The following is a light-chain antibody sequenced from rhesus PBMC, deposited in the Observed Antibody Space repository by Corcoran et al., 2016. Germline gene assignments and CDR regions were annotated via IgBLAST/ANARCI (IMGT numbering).Light chain of an antibody. CDR3: QQYSNWWT. V-gene: IGKV3-42*03. CDR1: QGVSRS. CDR2: DAS. J-gene: IGKJ1*01. Sequence: EIVLTQSPATLSLSPGARATLSCRASQGVSRSVVWYQQKPDQAPRLLINDASTRATGTPDRLSGSGAGTDFSLTIRSLGPEDFAVYCCQQYSNWWTFGQRTKVEI.